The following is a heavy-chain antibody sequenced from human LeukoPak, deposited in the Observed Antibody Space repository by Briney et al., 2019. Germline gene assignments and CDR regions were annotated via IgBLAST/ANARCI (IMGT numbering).Heavy chain of an antibody. CDR2: ISSSSNYI. CDR3: ARVEVCSVTSCYYGY. CDR1: GFIVSSNC. Sequence: PGGSLRLSCAASGFIVSSNCMNWVRQAPGKGLEWVSSISSSSNYIYQADSVKGRFTISRDNAKNSLYLQMNSLRAEDTALYYCARVEVCSVTSCYYGYWGQGTLVTVSS. V-gene: IGHV3-21*01. D-gene: IGHD2-2*01. J-gene: IGHJ4*02.